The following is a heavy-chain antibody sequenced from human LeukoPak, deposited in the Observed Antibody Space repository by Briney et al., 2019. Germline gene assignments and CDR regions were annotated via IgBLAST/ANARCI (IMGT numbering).Heavy chain of an antibody. V-gene: IGHV3-53*01. CDR2: LYSGGTT. CDR1: GFTVSSNH. CDR3: AKGGESPSAFDF. J-gene: IGHJ4*02. D-gene: IGHD3-10*01. Sequence: PGGSLRLSCAVSGFTVSSNHMSWVRQAPGKGLEWFSVLYSGGTTYYADSVKDRFTISRDNSKNTLYLQMKSLRAEDTAVYYCAKGGESPSAFDFWGQGTLVTVSS.